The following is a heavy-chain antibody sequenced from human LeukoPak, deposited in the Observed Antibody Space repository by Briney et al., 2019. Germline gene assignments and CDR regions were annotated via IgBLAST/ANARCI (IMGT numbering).Heavy chain of an antibody. CDR1: GFSLSTNGMG. Sequence: SGPTLVNPTQTLTLTCSFSGFSLSTNGMGVGWIRQPPGKALECLALIYSNGDVRYTPSLKSRLTITKDTSKNQVVLTMTNMDPVDTATYYCAHRRAFFAFDIWGQGTMVTVSS. D-gene: IGHD3-16*01. V-gene: IGHV2-5*01. CDR2: IYSNGDV. J-gene: IGHJ3*02. CDR3: AHRRAFFAFDI.